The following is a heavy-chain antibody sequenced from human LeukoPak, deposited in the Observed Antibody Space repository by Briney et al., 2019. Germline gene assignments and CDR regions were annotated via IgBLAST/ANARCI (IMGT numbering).Heavy chain of an antibody. CDR2: IYYSGST. CDR1: GGSISSYY. V-gene: IGHV4-59*08. J-gene: IGHJ3*02. CDR3: ARRGLRYFAWFTGDAFDI. Sequence: SETLSLTCTVPGGSISSYYWSWIRQPPGKGLEWIGYIYYSGSTNYNPSLLSRVTISVDRTKNQFSRKLTSVTAEDTAVYYCARRGLRYFAWFTGDAFDIWGQGTMVTVSS. D-gene: IGHD3-9*01.